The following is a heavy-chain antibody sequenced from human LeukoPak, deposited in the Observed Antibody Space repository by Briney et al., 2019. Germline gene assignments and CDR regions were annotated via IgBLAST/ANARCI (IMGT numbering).Heavy chain of an antibody. Sequence: SETLSLTCTVSGGSISSGDYYWGWIRQPPGKGLEWLGYIYYSGSTHYNPSLTSRFTISVDTSKNQFSLKLSSVTAADTAVYYCAREPLGDYDILTGYYRPYYFDYWGQGTLVAVSS. V-gene: IGHV4-30-4*01. J-gene: IGHJ4*02. D-gene: IGHD3-9*01. CDR1: GGSISSGDYY. CDR3: AREPLGDYDILTGYYRPYYFDY. CDR2: IYYSGST.